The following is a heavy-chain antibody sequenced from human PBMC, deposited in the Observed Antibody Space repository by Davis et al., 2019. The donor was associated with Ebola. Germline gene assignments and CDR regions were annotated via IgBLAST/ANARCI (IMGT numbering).Heavy chain of an antibody. Sequence: PGGSLRLSCAASGFTVSSNYMSWVRQAPGKGLEWVSVIYSGGSTYYADSVKGRFTISRDNSKNTLYLQMNSLRAEDTAVYYCARDLEYQLLFAWFDPWGQGTLVTVSS. J-gene: IGHJ5*02. CDR3: ARDLEYQLLFAWFDP. CDR2: IYSGGST. V-gene: IGHV3-66*01. D-gene: IGHD2-2*01. CDR1: GFTVSSNY.